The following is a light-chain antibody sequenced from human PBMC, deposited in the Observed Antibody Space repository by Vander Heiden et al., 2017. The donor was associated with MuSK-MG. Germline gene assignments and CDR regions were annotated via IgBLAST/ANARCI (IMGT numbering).Light chain of an antibody. CDR3: QSYDSSLSAYVV. V-gene: IGLV1-40*01. CDR2: GNS. CDR1: SSNIGAGYD. Sequence: QSVLTQPPSVSGAPGQRVTISCTGSSSNIGAGYDVHWYQQLPGKAPKLHLYGNSNRPSGVPDRFSGSKSGTSASLAITGLQAEDEADYHCQSYDSSLSAYVVFGGGTKLTVL. J-gene: IGLJ2*01.